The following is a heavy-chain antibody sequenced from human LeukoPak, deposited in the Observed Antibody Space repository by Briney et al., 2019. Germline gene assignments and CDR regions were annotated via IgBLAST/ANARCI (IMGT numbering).Heavy chain of an antibody. Sequence: PGGSLRLSCAASGFTFSSYGMSWVRQAPGKGLEWVSAISGSGGSTYYADSVKGRFTISRDNSKNTLYLQMNSLRAEDTAVYYCAKDGGNDDAFDIWGQGTMVTASS. D-gene: IGHD4-23*01. J-gene: IGHJ3*02. CDR3: AKDGGNDDAFDI. V-gene: IGHV3-23*01. CDR1: GFTFSSYG. CDR2: ISGSGGST.